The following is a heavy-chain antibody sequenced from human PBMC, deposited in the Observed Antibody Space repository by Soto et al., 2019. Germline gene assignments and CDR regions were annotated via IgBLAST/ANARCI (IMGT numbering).Heavy chain of an antibody. CDR2: IMPFIDTS. J-gene: IGHJ4*02. Sequence: QVQLVQSGAEVKKPGSSVKVSCKASGGTFGSYTLNWVRQAPGQGLEWLGGIMPFIDTSTYAQMLQGRVTITADKSTSTVYMELSSLKSDDTAVYYCARGGYASSYRFDYWGQETLVTVSS. CDR3: ARGGYASSYRFDY. CDR1: GGTFGSYT. D-gene: IGHD2-2*01. V-gene: IGHV1-69*06.